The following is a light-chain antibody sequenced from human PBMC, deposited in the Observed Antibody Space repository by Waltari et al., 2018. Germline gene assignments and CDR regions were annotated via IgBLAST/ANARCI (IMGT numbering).Light chain of an antibody. V-gene: IGKV3-11*01. CDR1: QSIANY. CDR2: GAS. Sequence: EIVLTQSPATLSLSPGERATLSCRASQSIANYIAWYQHKPGQAPRLLIYGASKRATGIPARFSGSGSGTDFTLTISSLEPEDFAVYYCQQRPFTFGPGTKVDLK. J-gene: IGKJ3*01. CDR3: QQRPFT.